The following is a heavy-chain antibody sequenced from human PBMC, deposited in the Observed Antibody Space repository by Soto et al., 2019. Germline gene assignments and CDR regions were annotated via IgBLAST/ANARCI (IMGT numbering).Heavy chain of an antibody. D-gene: IGHD3-9*01. Sequence: GGSLRLSCAASGLTFSSYGMHWVRQAPGKGLEWVAVIWYDGSNKYHADSVKGRFTISRDNSKNTLYLQMNSLRAEDTAVYYCARDEEYYDILTGSLYYYGMDVWGQGTTVTVSS. CDR2: IWYDGSNK. V-gene: IGHV3-33*01. CDR1: GLTFSSYG. J-gene: IGHJ6*02. CDR3: ARDEEYYDILTGSLYYYGMDV.